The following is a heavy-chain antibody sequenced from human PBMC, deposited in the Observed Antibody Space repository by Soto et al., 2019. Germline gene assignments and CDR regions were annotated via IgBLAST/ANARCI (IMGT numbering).Heavy chain of an antibody. CDR1: GGSISSYY. D-gene: IGHD3-22*01. Sequence: PSETLSLTSTVSGGSISSYYWSWIRQPAGKGLEWIGRIYTSGSTNYNPSLKSRVTMSVDTSKNQFSLKLSSVTAADTAVYYCARYNYDSSGYTDVTNWFDPRGQGTLVTVSS. J-gene: IGHJ5*02. CDR3: ARYNYDSSGYTDVTNWFDP. CDR2: IYTSGST. V-gene: IGHV4-4*07.